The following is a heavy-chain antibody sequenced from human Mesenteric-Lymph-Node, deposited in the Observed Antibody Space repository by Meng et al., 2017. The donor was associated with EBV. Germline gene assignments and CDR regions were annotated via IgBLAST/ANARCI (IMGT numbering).Heavy chain of an antibody. Sequence: QVDLKPWGPGPLNPSETLSPTFAVDGGSFRGHYWSWIRQPPGKGLEWIGEINHSGSTNYNPSLKSRVTISVDTSKNQFSLKLSSVTAADTAVYYCARVFPDLDYWGQGTLVTVSS. CDR2: INHSGST. V-gene: IGHV4-34*01. CDR3: ARVFPDLDY. CDR1: GGSFRGHY. J-gene: IGHJ4*02.